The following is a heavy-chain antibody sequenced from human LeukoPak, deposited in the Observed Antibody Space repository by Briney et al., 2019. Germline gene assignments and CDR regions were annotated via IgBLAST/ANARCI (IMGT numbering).Heavy chain of an antibody. Sequence: SETLSLTCAVSSGPVSSDSYYWTWIRRAPGKGLEWIGCINSSGDTIYSPSLKSRVTISIDTSKNQFSLTLRSVTAADTAVYYCARDVLPAMTAYYYYYGIDVWGQGTTVTVSS. CDR1: SGPVSSDSYY. CDR3: ARDVLPAMTAYYYYYGIDV. V-gene: IGHV4-61*01. D-gene: IGHD2-2*01. J-gene: IGHJ6*02. CDR2: INSSGDT.